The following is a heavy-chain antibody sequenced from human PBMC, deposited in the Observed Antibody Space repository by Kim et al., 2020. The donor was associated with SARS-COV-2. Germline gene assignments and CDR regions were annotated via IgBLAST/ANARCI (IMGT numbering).Heavy chain of an antibody. CDR3: ASPSHYYILTGYNYYYYGMDV. J-gene: IGHJ6*02. CDR1: GGTFSSYA. D-gene: IGHD3-9*01. Sequence: SVKVSCKASGGTFSSYAISWVRQAPGQGLEWMGGIIPIFGTANYAQKFQGRVTITADKSTSTAYMELSSLRSEDTAVYYCASPSHYYILTGYNYYYYGMDVWGRGTPVTVSS. CDR2: IIPIFGTA. V-gene: IGHV1-69*06.